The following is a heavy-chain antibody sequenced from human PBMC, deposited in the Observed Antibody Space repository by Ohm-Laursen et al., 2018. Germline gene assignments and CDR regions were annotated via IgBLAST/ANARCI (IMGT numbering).Heavy chain of an antibody. CDR3: ATFYNHAGSGWGRPCDH. V-gene: IGHV3-23*01. CDR2: ISVSGGTT. CDR1: GFTFSNYN. J-gene: IGHJ4*02. Sequence: SLRLSCAASGFTFSNYNMNWVRQAPGKGLEWVSFISVSGGTTYYRDSVKGRFTISRDNSKNSLYLQMNTLRVDDTAVYYCATFYNHAGSGWGRPCDHWGQGTLVTVSA. D-gene: IGHD3-22*01.